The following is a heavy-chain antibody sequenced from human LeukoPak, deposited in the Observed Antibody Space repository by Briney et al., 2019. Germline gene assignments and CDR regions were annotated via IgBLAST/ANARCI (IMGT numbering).Heavy chain of an antibody. CDR3: ARVRIQLWSGNLIQYYMDV. CDR1: GFTFSSYG. CDR2: IRYDGSNE. J-gene: IGHJ6*03. V-gene: IGHV3-30*02. D-gene: IGHD5-18*01. Sequence: GGSLRLSCAASGFTFSSYGMHWVRQAPGKGLEWVAFIRYDGSNEYYADSVKGRFTISRDNSKNTLYLQMNSLRAEDTAVYYCARVRIQLWSGNLIQYYMDVWGKGTTVTVSS.